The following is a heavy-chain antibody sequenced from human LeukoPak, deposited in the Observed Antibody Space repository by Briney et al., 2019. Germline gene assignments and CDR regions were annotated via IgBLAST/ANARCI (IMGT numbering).Heavy chain of an antibody. V-gene: IGHV3-23*01. Sequence: GGSLRLSCAASGFSFSTYAMNWVRQAPGKRLEWVSSITATGRDTYYALSVKGRITISRDNSKNTLYLQMNSLRADDTALYYCAKGTFGSCSGAACYEFDNWGQGTLVTVSS. D-gene: IGHD2-2*01. CDR1: GFSFSTYA. J-gene: IGHJ4*02. CDR2: ITATGRDT. CDR3: AKGTFGSCSGAACYEFDN.